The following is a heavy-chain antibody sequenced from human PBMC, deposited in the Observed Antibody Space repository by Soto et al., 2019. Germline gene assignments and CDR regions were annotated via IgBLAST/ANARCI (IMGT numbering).Heavy chain of an antibody. CDR3: ARGGDTMVRGVIIYYFYGMDV. CDR1: EYSISSGYY. Sequence: SETLSLTGAVSEYSISSGYYWGWIRQPPGKGLEWIGSIHHSGSTYYNPSLKSRVTIALDTSRNQFSLRLSSVTAADTAVYFCARGGDTMVRGVIIYYFYGMDVWGQGTTVTVSS. CDR2: IHHSGST. J-gene: IGHJ6*02. V-gene: IGHV4-38-2*01. D-gene: IGHD3-10*01.